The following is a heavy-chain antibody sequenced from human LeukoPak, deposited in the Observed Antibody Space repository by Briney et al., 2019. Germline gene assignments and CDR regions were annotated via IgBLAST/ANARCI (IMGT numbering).Heavy chain of an antibody. D-gene: IGHD1-20*01. J-gene: IGHJ4*02. CDR3: ATFGITGTASDY. V-gene: IGHV1-24*01. CDR2: FDPEDGET. Sequence: ASVKVSCKVSGYTLTELSMHWVRQAPGKGLEWMGGFDPEDGETIYAQKFQGRVTMTEDTSTDTAYMELSSLRSEDTAVYYCATFGITGTASDYWGQGTLVPVFS. CDR1: GYTLTELS.